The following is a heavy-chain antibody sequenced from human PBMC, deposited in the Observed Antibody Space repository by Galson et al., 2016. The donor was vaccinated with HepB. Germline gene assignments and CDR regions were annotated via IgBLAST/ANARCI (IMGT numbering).Heavy chain of an antibody. D-gene: IGHD3-10*01. V-gene: IGHV3-23*01. CDR2: VSAGGGT. Sequence: SLRLSCAASGFTFSNYAMRWVRQAPGKGLEWVSTVSAGGGTYYAASMKGRFTISRYISKNTLYLQVNSLIAEDTAIYYCAKRSDMGRGGYNYHYAMDVWGQGTTVTVSS. J-gene: IGHJ6*02. CDR3: AKRSDMGRGGYNYHYAMDV. CDR1: GFTFSNYA.